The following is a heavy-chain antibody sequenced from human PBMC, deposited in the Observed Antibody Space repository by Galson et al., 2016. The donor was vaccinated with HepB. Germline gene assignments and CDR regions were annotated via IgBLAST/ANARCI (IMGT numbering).Heavy chain of an antibody. V-gene: IGHV3-48*04. CDR3: ARSVEGYFDY. D-gene: IGHD2-2*01. Sequence: SLRLSCAASGFTFSSYSMNWVRQAPGKGLEWVSYISVYRTIYYADSVKGRFTISRDNAENSVSPQMNTLSADDTAVYYCARSVEGYFDYWGQGILVTVSS. J-gene: IGHJ4*02. CDR2: ISVYRTI. CDR1: GFTFSSYS.